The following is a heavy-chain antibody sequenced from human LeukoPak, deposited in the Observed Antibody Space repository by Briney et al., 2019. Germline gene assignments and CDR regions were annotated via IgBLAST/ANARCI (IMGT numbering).Heavy chain of an antibody. CDR3: AGGIAVAGIDY. V-gene: IGHV1-69*04. Sequence: SVKVSCKASGGTFSSYAISWVRQAPGQGLEWMGRIIPIFGIANYARKFQGRVTITADKSTSTAYMELSSLRSEDTAVYYCAGGIAVAGIDYWGKGTLVTVSS. CDR1: GGTFSSYA. CDR2: IIPIFGIA. J-gene: IGHJ4*02. D-gene: IGHD6-19*01.